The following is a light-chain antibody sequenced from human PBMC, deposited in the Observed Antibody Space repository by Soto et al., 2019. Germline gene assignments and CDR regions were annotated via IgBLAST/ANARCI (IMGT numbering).Light chain of an antibody. CDR1: GNDVGAYNY. Sequence: QSALTQPRSVSGSPGQSVTISCTGTGNDVGAYNYVSWYQQHPGRPPKLLIYGVVRWPSGVPDRFSGSKSGNTASLTISGLQSEDEADYFCAAWDDSLNGVIFGGGTKLTVL. V-gene: IGLV2-11*01. J-gene: IGLJ2*01. CDR2: GVV. CDR3: AAWDDSLNGVI.